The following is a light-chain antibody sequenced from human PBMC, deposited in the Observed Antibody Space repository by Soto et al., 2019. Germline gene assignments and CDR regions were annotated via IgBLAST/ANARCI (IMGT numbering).Light chain of an antibody. CDR3: QQYGNSLYT. CDR2: AAS. Sequence: EIVLTQSPGTLSLSPGEGATLSCRSSQSVGSSDLAWYQQKPGQTPRLLIYAASSRATGIPDRFTGSGSGSDFTLTISRLEPEDFAVYYCQQYGNSLYTFGQGTKLEIK. J-gene: IGKJ2*01. CDR1: QSVGSSD. V-gene: IGKV3-20*01.